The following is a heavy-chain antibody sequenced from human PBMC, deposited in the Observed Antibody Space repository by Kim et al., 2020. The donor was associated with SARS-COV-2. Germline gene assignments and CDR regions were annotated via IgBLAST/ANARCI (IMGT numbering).Heavy chain of an antibody. CDR2: TT. CDR3: AKKAGAFDI. J-gene: IGHJ3*02. V-gene: IGHV3-9*01. Sequence: TTGYADSGKGRFTISRDNAKDSLYLQMNSLRAEDTALYYCAKKAGAFDIWGQGTMVTVSA. D-gene: IGHD3-10*01.